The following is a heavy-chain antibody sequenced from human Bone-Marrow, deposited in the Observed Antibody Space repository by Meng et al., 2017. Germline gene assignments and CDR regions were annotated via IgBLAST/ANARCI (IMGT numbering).Heavy chain of an antibody. Sequence: GGSLRLSCAASGFTFSGSAMHWVRQASGKGLEWVGRIRSKANSYATAYAASVKGRITISRDDSKNTAYLHMNSLKTEDTSVYYCTRPHQESYDILTGYFVYWGQGTLVTVSS. D-gene: IGHD3-9*01. J-gene: IGHJ4*02. CDR1: GFTFSGSA. CDR3: TRPHQESYDILTGYFVY. V-gene: IGHV3-73*01. CDR2: IRSKANSYAT.